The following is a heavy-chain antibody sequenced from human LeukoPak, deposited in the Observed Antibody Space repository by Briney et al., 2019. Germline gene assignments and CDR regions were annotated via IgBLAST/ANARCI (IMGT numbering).Heavy chain of an antibody. CDR1: GFTFSTYA. CDR3: AKDHIYDILTGYRNFFDY. Sequence: PGRSLRLSCAASGFTFSTYAMSWVRQAPGKGLEWVSGISGSGGSTYYADSVKGRFTISRDNSKNTLYLQMNQMNSLRAEDTAVYYCAKDHIYDILTGYRNFFDYWGQGTLVTVSS. V-gene: IGHV3-23*01. D-gene: IGHD3-9*01. CDR2: ISGSGGST. J-gene: IGHJ4*02.